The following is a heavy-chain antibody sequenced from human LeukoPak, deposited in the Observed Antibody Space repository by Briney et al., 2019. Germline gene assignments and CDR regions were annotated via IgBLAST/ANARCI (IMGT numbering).Heavy chain of an antibody. CDR1: GFPFSDHE. CDR2: ISSSGSDK. CDR3: ARRTSGAFAI. Sequence: GSLRLSCAASGFPFSDHEMNWVRQAPGKGLEWVSYISSSGSDKYYPDSVKGRFTISRDNAKNPLYLQMNSLRAEDTAVYYCARRTSGAFAIWGQGTKVTVSS. V-gene: IGHV3-48*03. J-gene: IGHJ3*02.